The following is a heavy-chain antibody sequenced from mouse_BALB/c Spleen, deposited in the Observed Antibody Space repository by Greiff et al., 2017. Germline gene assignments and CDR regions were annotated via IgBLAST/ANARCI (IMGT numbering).Heavy chain of an antibody. Sequence: VQLQQPGAELVRPGASVKLSCKASGYTFTSYWINWVKQRPGQGLEWIGNIFPSDSYTNYNQKFKDKATLTVDKSSSTAYMQLSSPTSEDSAVYYCTRDGSSHYYAMDYWGQGTSVTVSS. J-gene: IGHJ4*01. V-gene: IGHV1-69*02. CDR2: IFPSDSYT. CDR3: TRDGSSHYYAMDY. D-gene: IGHD1-1*01. CDR1: GYTFTSYW.